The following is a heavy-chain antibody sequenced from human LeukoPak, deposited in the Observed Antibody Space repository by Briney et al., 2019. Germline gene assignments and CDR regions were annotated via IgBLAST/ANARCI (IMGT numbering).Heavy chain of an antibody. V-gene: IGHV3-23*01. CDR3: AKDRGWSGWCGCFDY. J-gene: IGHJ4*02. CDR2: ISGGGGST. Sequence: GGSLRLSCAASGFTFSTYAMSWVRQAPGKGLEWVSAISGGGGSTYFADSVKGRFTISRDNSKNTLYLQMNSLRAEDTAVYFCAKDRGWSGWCGCFDYWGQGTLVTVSS. CDR1: GFTFSTYA. D-gene: IGHD6-19*01.